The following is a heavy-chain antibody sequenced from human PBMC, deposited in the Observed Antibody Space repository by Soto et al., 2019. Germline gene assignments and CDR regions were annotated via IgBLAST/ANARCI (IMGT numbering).Heavy chain of an antibody. CDR3: TSNILTGSLAVGY. Sequence: GGSLRLSCTASGFTFGDYAMSWFRQAPGKGLEWVGFIRSKAYGGTTEYAASVKGRFTISRDDSKSIAYLQMNSLKTEDTAVYYCTSNILTGSLAVGYWGQGTLVTVSS. CDR1: GFTFGDYA. D-gene: IGHD3-9*01. J-gene: IGHJ4*02. V-gene: IGHV3-49*03. CDR2: IRSKAYGGTT.